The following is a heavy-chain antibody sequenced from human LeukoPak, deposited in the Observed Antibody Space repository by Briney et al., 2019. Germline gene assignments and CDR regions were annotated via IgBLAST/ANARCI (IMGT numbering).Heavy chain of an antibody. V-gene: IGHV4-31*03. CDR2: IYYSGST. D-gene: IGHD3-10*01. CDR1: GGSISSGGYY. Sequence: PSETLSLTCTVSGGSISSGGYYWSWIRQHPGKGLEWIGYIYYSGSTYYNPSLKSRVTISVDTSKNQFSLKLSSVTAADTAVYYCARERTYYYGSGSFDYWGQGTLVTVSS. J-gene: IGHJ4*02. CDR3: ARERTYYYGSGSFDY.